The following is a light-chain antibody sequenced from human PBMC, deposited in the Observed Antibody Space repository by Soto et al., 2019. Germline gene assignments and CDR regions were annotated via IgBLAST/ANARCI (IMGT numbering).Light chain of an antibody. CDR2: GNR. CDR3: PSSDYILTASV. J-gene: IGLJ3*02. V-gene: IGLV1-40*01. CDR1: TPNVGAGYD. Sequence: QSVLTQPPSVSGAPGPTVTLSCTGNTPNVGAGYDVRWYQQLPGAAPTLVIFGNRNRPSGVPERFSVSKSGTSASLSITGTQAEDEADYYFPSSDYILTASVFGGGTKLTVL.